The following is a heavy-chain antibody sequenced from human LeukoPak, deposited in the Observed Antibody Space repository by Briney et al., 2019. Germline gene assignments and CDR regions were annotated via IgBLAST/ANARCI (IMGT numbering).Heavy chain of an antibody. CDR3: ATHYYYDSSGPGGYYFDY. V-gene: IGHV4-59*01. D-gene: IGHD3-22*01. CDR1: GGSISSYY. Sequence: SETLSLTCTVSGGSISSYYWSWIRQPPGKGLEWIGYIYYSRSTNYNPSLKSRVTISVDTSNNQFSLKLSSVTAADTAVYYCATHYYYDSSGPGGYYFDYWGQGTLVTVSS. J-gene: IGHJ4*02. CDR2: IYYSRST.